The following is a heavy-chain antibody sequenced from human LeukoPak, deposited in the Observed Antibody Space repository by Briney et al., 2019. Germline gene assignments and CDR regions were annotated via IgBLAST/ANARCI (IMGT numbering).Heavy chain of an antibody. Sequence: GASVKVSCKASGYTFTSYDINWVRQATGQGLEWMGWMNPNSGNTGYTQKFQGRVTMTRNTSISTAYMELSSLRSEDTAVYYCAKSWGGWNYYYYYMDVWGKGTTVTISS. D-gene: IGHD3-16*01. CDR1: GYTFTSYD. J-gene: IGHJ6*03. CDR3: AKSWGGWNYYYYYMDV. V-gene: IGHV1-8*01. CDR2: MNPNSGNT.